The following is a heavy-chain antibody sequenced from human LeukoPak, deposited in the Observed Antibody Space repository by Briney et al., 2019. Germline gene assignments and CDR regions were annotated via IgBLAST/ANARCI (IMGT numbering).Heavy chain of an antibody. V-gene: IGHV3-23*01. CDR3: ARGYSSGWSFFEY. J-gene: IGHJ4*02. CDR1: GYTFSDNA. Sequence: GGSLRLSCAASGYTFSDNAMTWVRQTPGKGLEWVSTISGGGEATWYADSVKGRSTISRDNYKSTLYLQMNSLRAEATAVYYCARGYSSGWSFFEYWGQGTPVTVSS. CDR2: ISGGGEAT. D-gene: IGHD6-19*01.